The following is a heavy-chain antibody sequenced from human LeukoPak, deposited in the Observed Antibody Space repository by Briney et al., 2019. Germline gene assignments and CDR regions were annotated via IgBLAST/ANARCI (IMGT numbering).Heavy chain of an antibody. CDR3: AHTRSADPIDVFDI. Sequence: PGRSLRLSCAASGFTFSSYAMHWVRQTPGKGLEWVSSISSTGGSTFYADSVKGRFTISRDNSKNTLYLQMNSLRAEDTAIYYCAHTRSADPIDVFDIWGQGTMVTVSS. V-gene: IGHV3-23*01. CDR2: ISSTGGST. CDR1: GFTFSSYA. D-gene: IGHD2-15*01. J-gene: IGHJ3*02.